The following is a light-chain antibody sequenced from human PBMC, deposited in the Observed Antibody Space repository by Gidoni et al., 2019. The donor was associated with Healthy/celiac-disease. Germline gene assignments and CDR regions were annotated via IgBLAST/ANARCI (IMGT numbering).Light chain of an antibody. J-gene: IGLJ1*01. V-gene: IGLV3-21*02. CDR2: DDS. Sequence: SYVLTPPPSVSVPPGQTARITCGGNNIGSKSVHWYKQKPGQAPVLVIYDDSDRPSGIPERFSGSNSGNTATLTISRVEAGDEADYYCQVWDSSIDLYVFGTGTKVTVL. CDR3: QVWDSSIDLYV. CDR1: NIGSKS.